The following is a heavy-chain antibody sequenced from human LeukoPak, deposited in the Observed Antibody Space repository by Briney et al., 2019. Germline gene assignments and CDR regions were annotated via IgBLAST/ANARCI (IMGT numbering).Heavy chain of an antibody. J-gene: IGHJ4*02. Sequence: GGSLRLSCAASGFTFSSYSMNWVRQAPGKGLEWVSSISSVNNYIYYADSVKGRFTISRDNAKNSLYLQMNSLRAEDTAVYYCAKAENWRGYFDWLLFFDYWGQGTLVTVSS. CDR1: GFTFSSYS. CDR3: AKAENWRGYFDWLLFFDY. D-gene: IGHD3-9*01. V-gene: IGHV3-21*04. CDR2: ISSVNNYI.